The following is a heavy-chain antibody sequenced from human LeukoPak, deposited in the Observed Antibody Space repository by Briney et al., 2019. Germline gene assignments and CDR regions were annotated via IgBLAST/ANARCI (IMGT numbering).Heavy chain of an antibody. V-gene: IGHV1-69*13. D-gene: IGHD1-1*01. CDR1: GGTFSSYA. J-gene: IGHJ3*02. CDR3: ARGSRRGTTVHAFDI. Sequence: GASVKVSCKASGGTFSSYAISWVRQAPGQGLEWMGGIIPIFGTANYAQKFQGRVTITADESTSTAYMELSSLRSEDTAVYYCARGSRRGTTVHAFDIWGQGTMVTVSS. CDR2: IIPIFGTA.